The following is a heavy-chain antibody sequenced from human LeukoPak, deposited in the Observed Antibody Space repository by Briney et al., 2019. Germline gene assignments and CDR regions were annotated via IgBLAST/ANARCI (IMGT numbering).Heavy chain of an antibody. CDR1: GVSISNYNW. Sequence: SGTLSLTCVVSGVSISNYNWWSWVRQSPGKGLEWIGEIYHSGSSNYNPSLESRVTLSVDKSKNQFSLNLNSLTAADTAVYYCAGGARTSWTYWGQGTLVTVSS. J-gene: IGHJ4*02. D-gene: IGHD2-2*01. CDR2: IYHSGSS. V-gene: IGHV4-4*02. CDR3: AGGARTSWTY.